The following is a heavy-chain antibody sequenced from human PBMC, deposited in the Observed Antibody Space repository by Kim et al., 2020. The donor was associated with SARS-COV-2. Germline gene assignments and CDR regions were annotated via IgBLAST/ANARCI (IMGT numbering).Heavy chain of an antibody. Sequence: SETLSLTCTVSGGSISSGDYYWSWIRQPPGKGLEWIGYIYYSGSTYYNPSLKSRVTISVDTSKNQFSLKLSSVTAADTAVYYCARERGVIGDYYYYYGMDVWGQGTTVTVSS. V-gene: IGHV4-30-4*01. D-gene: IGHD3-10*01. CDR3: ARERGVIGDYYYYYGMDV. CDR1: GGSISSGDYY. CDR2: IYYSGST. J-gene: IGHJ6*02.